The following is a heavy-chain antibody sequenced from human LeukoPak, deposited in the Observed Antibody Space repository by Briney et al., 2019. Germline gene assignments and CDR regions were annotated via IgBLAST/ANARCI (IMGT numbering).Heavy chain of an antibody. J-gene: IGHJ6*02. V-gene: IGHV4-34*01. CDR3: ARLSSVYYYYGMDV. CDR1: GGSFSGYY. D-gene: IGHD6-25*01. CDR2: INHSGST. Sequence: SETLSLTCAVYGGSFSGYYWSWIRQPPGKGLEWIGEINHSGSTNYNPSLKSRVTISVDTSKNQFSLKLSSVTAADTAVYYCARLSSVYYYYGMDVWGQGTRSPSP.